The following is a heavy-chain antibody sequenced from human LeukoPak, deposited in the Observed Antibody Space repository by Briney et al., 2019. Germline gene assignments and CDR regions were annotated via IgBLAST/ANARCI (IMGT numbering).Heavy chain of an antibody. CDR2: INHSGST. CDR3: ARGARKWIQPTFGPLVW. J-gene: IGHJ4*02. Sequence: SETLSLTCAVYGGSFSGYYWSWIRQPPGKGLEWIGEINHSGSTNYNPSLKSRVTISVDTSKNQFSLKLSSVTAADTAVYYCARGARKWIQPTFGPLVWWGQGTLVTVSS. V-gene: IGHV4-34*01. CDR1: GGSFSGYY. D-gene: IGHD5-18*01.